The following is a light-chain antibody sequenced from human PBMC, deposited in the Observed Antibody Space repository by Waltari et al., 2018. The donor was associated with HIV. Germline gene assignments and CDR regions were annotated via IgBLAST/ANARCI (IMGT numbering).Light chain of an antibody. CDR2: GAS. V-gene: IGKV3-15*01. Sequence: EIVMTQSPATLSVSPGERVTLSCRASQSVSNKLAWYQQKPGQAPRLLIYGASTRATGVPARFSGSGSGTEFTLTISSLQSEDVAVYYCQQYHQWPPRIPFGPGTKVEIK. J-gene: IGKJ3*01. CDR1: QSVSNK. CDR3: QQYHQWPPRIP.